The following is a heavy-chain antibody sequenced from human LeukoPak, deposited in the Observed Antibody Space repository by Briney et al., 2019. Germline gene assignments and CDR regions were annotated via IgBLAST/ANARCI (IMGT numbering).Heavy chain of an antibody. CDR1: GGTFSSYA. CDR3: ARSVTPLLGYYYYMDV. D-gene: IGHD4-23*01. Sequence: ASVKVSCKASGGTFSSYAISWVRQAPGQGLEWMGGIIPIFGTANYAQKFQGGVTITTDESTSTAYMELSSLRSEDTAVYYCARSVTPLLGYYYYMDVWGKGTTVTVSS. J-gene: IGHJ6*03. V-gene: IGHV1-69*05. CDR2: IIPIFGTA.